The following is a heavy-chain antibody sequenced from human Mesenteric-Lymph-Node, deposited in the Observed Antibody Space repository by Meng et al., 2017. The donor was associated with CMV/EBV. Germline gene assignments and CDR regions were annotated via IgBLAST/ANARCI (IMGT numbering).Heavy chain of an antibody. CDR3: ARTAAIRGSAFDI. D-gene: IGHD2-2*02. CDR1: SYTISSYG. V-gene: IGHV1-18*01. J-gene: IGHJ3*02. Sequence: ASVKVSCKASSYTISSYGISWVRQAPGQGLEWMGCISTYNGNTYYAQKLQGRVTMTTDTPTNTAYMELRSLRSDDTAVYYCARTAAIRGSAFDIWGQGTMVTVSS. CDR2: ISTYNGNT.